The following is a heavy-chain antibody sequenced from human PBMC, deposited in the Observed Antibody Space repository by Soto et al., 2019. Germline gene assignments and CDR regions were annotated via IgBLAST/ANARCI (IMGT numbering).Heavy chain of an antibody. CDR2: IYHSGST. CDR1: GGSISSSNW. CDR3: ARCPVLLWFGELQRDFGWFDP. Sequence: QVQLQESGPGLVKPSGTLSLTCAVSGGSISSSNWWSWVRQPPGKGLEWIGEIYHSGSTNYNPSLKSRVTISVDKSKNQFSLKLSSVTAADTAVYYCARCPVLLWFGELQRDFGWFDPWGQGTLVTVSS. D-gene: IGHD3-10*01. V-gene: IGHV4-4*02. J-gene: IGHJ5*02.